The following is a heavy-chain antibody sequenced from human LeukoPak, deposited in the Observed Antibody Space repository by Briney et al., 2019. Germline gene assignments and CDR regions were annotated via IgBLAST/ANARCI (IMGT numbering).Heavy chain of an antibody. CDR2: IYDSGST. Sequence: PSETLSLTCTVSGGSISSYYWSWIRQSPGKGPEWIGYIYDSGSTNYNPSLKSRVTISVDTAKKQFSLNLRSVTASDTAVYYCARRGGNSGYGIDVWGQGTTVIVSS. D-gene: IGHD4-23*01. CDR3: ARRGGNSGYGIDV. J-gene: IGHJ6*02. CDR1: GGSISSYY. V-gene: IGHV4-59*08.